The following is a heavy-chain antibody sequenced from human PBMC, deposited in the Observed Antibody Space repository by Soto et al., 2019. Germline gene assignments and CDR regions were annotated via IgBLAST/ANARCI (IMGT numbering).Heavy chain of an antibody. Sequence: GGSLRLSCAASGFTFSSYWMHWVRQGPGKGLVWVSRISTDGTSTRYADSVKGRFTVSRDNAKNMLYLQMNSLRAEDTAVYFCAIDFKDGSGCPWGQGTLVTVS. D-gene: IGHD6-19*01. V-gene: IGHV3-74*01. CDR2: ISTDGTST. J-gene: IGHJ5*02. CDR3: AIDFKDGSGCP. CDR1: GFTFSSYW.